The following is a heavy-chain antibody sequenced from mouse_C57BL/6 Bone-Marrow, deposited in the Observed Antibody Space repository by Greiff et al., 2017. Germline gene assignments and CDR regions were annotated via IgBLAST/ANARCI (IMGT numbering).Heavy chain of an antibody. J-gene: IGHJ4*01. CDR3: ARRGPSYGYLYAMDY. CDR1: GYTFTDYN. D-gene: IGHD2-2*01. Sequence: EVNLVESGPELVKPGASVKMSCKASGYTFTDYNMHWVKQSHGKSLEWIGYINPNNGGTSYNQKFKGKATLTVNKSSSTAYMELRSLTSEDSAVYYCARRGPSYGYLYAMDYWGQGTSVTVSS. V-gene: IGHV1-22*01. CDR2: INPNNGGT.